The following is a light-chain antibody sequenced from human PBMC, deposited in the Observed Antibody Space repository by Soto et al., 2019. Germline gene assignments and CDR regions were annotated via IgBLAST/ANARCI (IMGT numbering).Light chain of an antibody. J-gene: IGKJ1*01. V-gene: IGKV1-39*01. Sequence: DIQMTQSPPSLSASVGDRVTITCRSSQSISSYLNWYQQKPGKAPKLLIHTASTLQSGAPSRFSGSGSGTDFTLTISSLQPEDFATYYCQQTLSFPPTFGQGTKVDIK. CDR2: TAS. CDR3: QQTLSFPPT. CDR1: QSISSY.